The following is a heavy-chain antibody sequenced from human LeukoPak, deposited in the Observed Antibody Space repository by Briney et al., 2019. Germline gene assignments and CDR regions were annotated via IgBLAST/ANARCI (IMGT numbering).Heavy chain of an antibody. D-gene: IGHD2-2*01. CDR3: ARGGEGLVLVPPHFDY. Sequence: TGGSLRLSGAASGFTFSSYSMNWVRQAPGKGLEWVSYISTSSSTIYYADSVKGRFTISTDNAKNSLSLQMSSLRDEDTAVYYCARGGEGLVLVPPHFDYWGQGTLVTVSS. J-gene: IGHJ4*02. CDR2: ISTSSSTI. V-gene: IGHV3-48*02. CDR1: GFTFSSYS.